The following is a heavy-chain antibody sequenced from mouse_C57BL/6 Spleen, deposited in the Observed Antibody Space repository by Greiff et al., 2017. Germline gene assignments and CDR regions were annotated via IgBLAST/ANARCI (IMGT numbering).Heavy chain of an antibody. CDR3: TGYYGNYRAWFAY. D-gene: IGHD2-1*01. J-gene: IGHJ3*01. Sequence: EVKLMESGAELVRPGASVKLSCTASGFNIKDDYMHWVKQRPEQGLEWIGWIDPENGDTEYASRFQGKATITADTSSNTAYLQLSSLTSEDTAVYYCTGYYGNYRAWFAYWGQGTLVTVSA. CDR2: IDPENGDT. V-gene: IGHV14-4*01. CDR1: GFNIKDDY.